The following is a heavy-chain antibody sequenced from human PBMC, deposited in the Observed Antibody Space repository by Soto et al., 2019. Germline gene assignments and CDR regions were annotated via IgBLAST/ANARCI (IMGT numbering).Heavy chain of an antibody. V-gene: IGHV3-74*03. Sequence: EVQLVESGGGPVQAGGSLRLSCAASGLTLSNYWMQWDRQGPGKGLVWVAHINSDGITTKYAESVKGRFTISRDDAKKMLELQMDSLGPADTAVFYWSKVKGGSGARGDPLDLCGEGILGTVSA. CDR1: GLTLSNYW. D-gene: IGHD2-15*01. J-gene: IGHJ5*02. CDR2: INSDGITT. CDR3: SKVKGGSGARGDPLDL.